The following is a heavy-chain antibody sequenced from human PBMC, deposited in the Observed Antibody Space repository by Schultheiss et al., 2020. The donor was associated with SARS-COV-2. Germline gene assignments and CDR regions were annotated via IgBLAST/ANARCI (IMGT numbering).Heavy chain of an antibody. V-gene: IGHV3-48*03. J-gene: IGHJ4*02. CDR3: AKAFYITFPDY. CDR2: ISSSGSTI. CDR1: GFTFSSYE. D-gene: IGHD1-14*01. Sequence: GGSLRLSCAASGFTFSSYEMNWVRQAPGKGLEWVSYISSSGSTIYYADSVKGRFTISRDNAKNSLYLQMNSLRAEDTALYYCAKAFYITFPDYWGQGTLVTVSS.